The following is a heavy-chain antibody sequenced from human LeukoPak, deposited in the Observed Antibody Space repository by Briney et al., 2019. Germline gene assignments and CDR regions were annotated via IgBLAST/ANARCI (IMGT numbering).Heavy chain of an antibody. V-gene: IGHV3-73*01. CDR3: AREEYCGGDCYSGGDWLDP. Sequence: GGSLRLSCAASGFTFSGSAMHWVRQASGKGLEWVGRIRSKANNYATAYAASVKGRFTISRDDSKNTAYLQMNSLKTEDTAVYYCAREEYCGGDCYSGGDWLDPWGQGTLVTVSS. CDR2: IRSKANNYAT. D-gene: IGHD2-21*02. CDR1: GFTFSGSA. J-gene: IGHJ5*02.